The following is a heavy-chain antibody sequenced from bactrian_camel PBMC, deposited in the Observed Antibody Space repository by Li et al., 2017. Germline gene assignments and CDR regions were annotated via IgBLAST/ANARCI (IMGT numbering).Heavy chain of an antibody. D-gene: IGHD3*01. CDR1: AEALDRNC. CDR3: TKDLSYGTRDWTRST. CDR2: FYTDTGRT. J-gene: IGHJ4*01. V-gene: IGHV3S1*01. Sequence: VQLVESGGGSAQPGGSLSLSCTTTAEALDRNCISWFRQAPGKGRKGIVGFYTDTGRTYYADSVKGRFTISRDNAKNTLYLQLSSLRTDDTAMYYCTKDLSYGTRDWTRSTRGQGTQVTVS.